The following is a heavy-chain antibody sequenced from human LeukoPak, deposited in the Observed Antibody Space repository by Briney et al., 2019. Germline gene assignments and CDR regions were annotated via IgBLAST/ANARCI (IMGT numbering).Heavy chain of an antibody. CDR3: AKAGSGWIFDN. J-gene: IGHJ4*02. Sequence: GGSLRLSCAASGFTFSSYAMSWVRQAPGKGLEWVSGISGSGVSTYYADSVKGRFTISRDNSKNTLYLQMNSLRAEDTAVCYCAKAGSGWIFDNWGQGTLVTVSS. D-gene: IGHD6-19*01. V-gene: IGHV3-23*01. CDR1: GFTFSSYA. CDR2: ISGSGVST.